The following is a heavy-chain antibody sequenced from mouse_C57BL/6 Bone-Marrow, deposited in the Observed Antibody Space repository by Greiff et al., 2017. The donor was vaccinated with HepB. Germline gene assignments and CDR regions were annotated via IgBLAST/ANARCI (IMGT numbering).Heavy chain of an antibody. V-gene: IGHV5-9-1*02. CDR1: GFTFSSYA. J-gene: IGHJ2*01. D-gene: IGHD2-5*01. CDR3: TRARGSHSNYGENYFDY. CDR2: ISSGGDYI. Sequence: EVQRVESGEGLVKPGGSLKLSCAASGFTFSSYAMSWVRQTPEKRLEWVAYISSGGDYIYYADTVKGRFTISRDNARNTLYLQMSSLKSEDTAMYYCTRARGSHSNYGENYFDYWGQGTTLTVSS.